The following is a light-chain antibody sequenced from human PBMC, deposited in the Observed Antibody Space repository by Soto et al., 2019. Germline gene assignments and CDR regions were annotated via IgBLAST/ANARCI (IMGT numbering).Light chain of an antibody. Sequence: EIVLTQSPGTLSXXXXXXXXXXXRASQSVSNNYLAWYQQKPGQAPRLLIYDASVRATGIPARFSGSGSGTDFTLTISSLEPEDFAVYYCQEGTYWPAFGGGTNVDI. J-gene: IGKJ4*01. CDR3: QEGTYWPA. CDR2: DAS. CDR1: QSVSNNY. V-gene: IGKV3D-20*02.